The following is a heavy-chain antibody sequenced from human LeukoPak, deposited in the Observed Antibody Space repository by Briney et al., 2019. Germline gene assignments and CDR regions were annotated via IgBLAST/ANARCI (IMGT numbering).Heavy chain of an antibody. J-gene: IGHJ5*02. CDR2: IYSGGNT. CDR3: ARDPSPFLS. V-gene: IGHV3-53*01. CDR1: GFSLSNNY. D-gene: IGHD2/OR15-2a*01. Sequence: GGSLRLSCAASGFSLSNNYMSWVRQAPGGGVEWVSAIYSGGNTHYTDSVRGRLTISRDNSKKTWHLQMDRLSDEDTAIYYCARDPSPFLSWGQGTLVTVSS.